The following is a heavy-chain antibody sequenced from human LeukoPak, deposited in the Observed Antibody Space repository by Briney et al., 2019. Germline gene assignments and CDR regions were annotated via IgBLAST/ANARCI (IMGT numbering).Heavy chain of an antibody. CDR1: GGSFSGYY. Sequence: KPSETLSLTCAVYGGSFSGYYCSWIRQPPGKGLEWIGEINHSGSTNYNPSLKSRVTISVDTSKNQFSLKLSSVTAADTAVYYCARASSYYDILTGPLAVGYMDVWGKGTTVTVSS. J-gene: IGHJ6*03. CDR3: ARASSYYDILTGPLAVGYMDV. V-gene: IGHV4-34*01. CDR2: INHSGST. D-gene: IGHD3-9*01.